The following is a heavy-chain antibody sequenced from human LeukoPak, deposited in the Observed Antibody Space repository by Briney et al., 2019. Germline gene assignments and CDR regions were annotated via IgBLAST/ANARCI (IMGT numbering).Heavy chain of an antibody. V-gene: IGHV3-11*01. CDR1: GFTFSDYY. CDR2: ISSSGSTI. Sequence: GGSLRLSCAASGFTFSDYYMSWIRQAPGKGLEWVSYISSSGSTIYYADSVKGRFTISRDNAKNSLYLQMNSLRAEDTAVYYCARAVNYYGSGSYSDAFDIWGQGTMVTVSS. CDR3: ARAVNYYGSGSYSDAFDI. D-gene: IGHD3-10*01. J-gene: IGHJ3*02.